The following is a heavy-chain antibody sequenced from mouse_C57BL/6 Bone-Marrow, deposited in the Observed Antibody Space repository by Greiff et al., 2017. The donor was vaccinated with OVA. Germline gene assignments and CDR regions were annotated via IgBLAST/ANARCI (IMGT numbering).Heavy chain of an antibody. CDR3: ARSEYDYFDY. D-gene: IGHD5-1*01. J-gene: IGHJ2*01. V-gene: IGHV5-17*01. CDR1: GFTFSDYG. Sequence: VQLKESGGGLVKPGGSLKLSCAASGFTFSDYGMHWVRQAPEKGLEWVAYISSGSSTIYYADTVKGRFTISRDNAKNTLFLQMTSLRSEDTAMYYCARSEYDYFDYWGQGTTLTVSS. CDR2: ISSGSSTI.